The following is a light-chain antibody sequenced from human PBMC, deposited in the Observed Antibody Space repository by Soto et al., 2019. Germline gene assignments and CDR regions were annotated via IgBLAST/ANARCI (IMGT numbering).Light chain of an antibody. Sequence: EIVLTQSPGTLSLSPGERATLSCSASQSITTSFLAWYQQKPGQAPRLLIYRASTRVTGLPDRFSGSGSGTDFTLTISRLEPEDFAVYYCQQYGGSSPSYTFGQGTNVEIK. CDR1: QSITTSF. J-gene: IGKJ2*01. V-gene: IGKV3-20*01. CDR3: QQYGGSSPSYT. CDR2: RAS.